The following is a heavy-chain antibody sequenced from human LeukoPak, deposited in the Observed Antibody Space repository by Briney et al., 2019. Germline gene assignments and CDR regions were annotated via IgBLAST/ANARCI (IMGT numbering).Heavy chain of an antibody. D-gene: IGHD2-21*01. CDR3: ARRRSGGYWDY. J-gene: IGHJ4*02. CDR2: IYPGDFDT. CDR1: GYTFTSYW. Sequence: PGESLKISCKGSGYTFTSYWIVWVRQMPRRGLEWMGIIYPGDFDTRYSPSFQGQVTISADKSISTAYLQWSSLEASDTAMYYCARRRSGGYWDYWGQGTLVTVSS. V-gene: IGHV5-51*01.